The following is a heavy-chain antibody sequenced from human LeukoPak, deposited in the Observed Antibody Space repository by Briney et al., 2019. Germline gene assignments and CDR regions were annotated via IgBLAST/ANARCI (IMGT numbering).Heavy chain of an antibody. CDR1: GFTFSSYW. V-gene: IGHV3-7*01. CDR3: ARASASYSAYDDY. D-gene: IGHD5-12*01. J-gene: IGHJ4*02. Sequence: PGGSLRLSCAASGFTFSSYWMSWVRQAPGKGLEWVANINQDGSEKYYVDSVKGRFTISRDNAKNSLYLQMNSLRAEDTVVYYCARASASYSAYDDYWGQGTLVTVSS. CDR2: INQDGSEK.